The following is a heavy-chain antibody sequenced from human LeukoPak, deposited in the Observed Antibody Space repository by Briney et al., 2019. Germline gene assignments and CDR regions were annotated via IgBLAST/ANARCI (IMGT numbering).Heavy chain of an antibody. Sequence: GGSLRLSCAASGFTFTNYAINWVRQAPGKGLEWVSSISGSGGSAIYADSVKGRLTISRDNSKNTVRLQMNSLRADDTAVYFCARRYCTSTSCYNFDYWGQGTLVTVSS. D-gene: IGHD2-2*01. CDR3: ARRYCTSTSCYNFDY. J-gene: IGHJ4*02. CDR2: ISGSGGSA. CDR1: GFTFTNYA. V-gene: IGHV3-23*01.